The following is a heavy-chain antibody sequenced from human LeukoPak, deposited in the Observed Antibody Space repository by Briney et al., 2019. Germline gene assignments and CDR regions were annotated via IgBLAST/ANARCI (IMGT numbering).Heavy chain of an antibody. D-gene: IGHD2-15*01. CDR1: GYTFTGYY. CDR2: INPNSGGT. J-gene: IGHJ4*02. CDR3: ARDPRYCSGGSCYSGIAD. V-gene: IGHV1-2*06. Sequence: ASVEVSCKASGYTFTGYYMHWVRQAPGQGLEWMGRINPNSGGTNYAQKFQGRVTMTRDTSISTAYMELSRLRSDDTAVYYCARDPRYCSGGSCYSGIADWGQGTLVTVSS.